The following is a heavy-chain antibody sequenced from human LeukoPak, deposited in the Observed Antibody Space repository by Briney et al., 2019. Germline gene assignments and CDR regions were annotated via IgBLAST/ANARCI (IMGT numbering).Heavy chain of an antibody. CDR3: ARARDSSTGYQTPGFDS. V-gene: IGHV4-61*02. CDR1: GGSISSGNYY. J-gene: IGHJ4*02. CDR2: TFATGHT. Sequence: SETLSLTCTVSGGSISSGNYYWSWIRQPAGKGLEWIGRTFATGHTNYNPSLSSPITISVDTSKNQFSLNLRSVTAADTAVYYCARARDSSTGYQTPGFDSWGQGILVTVSS. D-gene: IGHD5/OR15-5a*01.